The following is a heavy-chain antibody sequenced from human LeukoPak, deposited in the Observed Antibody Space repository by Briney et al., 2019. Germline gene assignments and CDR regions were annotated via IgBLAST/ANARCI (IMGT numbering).Heavy chain of an antibody. V-gene: IGHV2-5*01. CDR2: IYWYFSK. CDR3: AHRRKFCDVFTCLNYFDP. CDR1: GFSLTTNGVG. Sequence: SGPTLVKPTQTLTLTCNFSGFSLTTNGVGVGWIRHSPGKALEWLPLIYWYFSKLYRPSLDNRLSITKDTSKNQVVLTMTNMDPVDTVRYYCAHRRKFCDVFTCLNYFDPWGQGTLVTVSS. J-gene: IGHJ5*02. D-gene: IGHD5-24*01.